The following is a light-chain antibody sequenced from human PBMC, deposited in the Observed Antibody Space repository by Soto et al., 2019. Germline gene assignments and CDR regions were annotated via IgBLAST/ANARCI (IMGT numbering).Light chain of an antibody. V-gene: IGLV2-11*01. Sequence: QSALTQPRSVSGSPGQSVTISCTGTTGDVGGYNYVSWYQHHPGNAPKLIIYDVSARPSGVPDRFSGFKTCNTASLTISALQAEDEADYYCCSYAGSYSGVFGGGTKVTVL. CDR3: CSYAGSYSGV. CDR2: DVS. J-gene: IGLJ3*02. CDR1: TGDVGGYNY.